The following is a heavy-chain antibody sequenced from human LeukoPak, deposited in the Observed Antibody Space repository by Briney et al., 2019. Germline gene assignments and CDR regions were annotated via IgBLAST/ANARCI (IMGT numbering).Heavy chain of an antibody. CDR3: ARGRIGGPKAPFDY. CDR2: IYDSGST. CDR1: GGSLSNHY. Sequence: PSETLSLTCTVSGGSLSNHYWSWLRQPPGKGLEWIGHIYDSGSTTYNPPLKSRVTMSVDTSKNQFSLNLSSVTAADTAVYYCARGRIGGPKAPFDYWGQGTLVTVSS. D-gene: IGHD3-16*01. V-gene: IGHV4-59*11. J-gene: IGHJ4*02.